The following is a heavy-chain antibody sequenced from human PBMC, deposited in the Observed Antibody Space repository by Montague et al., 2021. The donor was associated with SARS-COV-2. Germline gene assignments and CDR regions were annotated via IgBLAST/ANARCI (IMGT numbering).Heavy chain of an antibody. CDR3: VRGAAGAHFAMDV. D-gene: IGHD3-10*01. CDR2: LYRSGSV. Sequence: SETLSLTCIVSGGFIGGSYYWAWIRQPPGKGLEWLGSLYRSGSVYSNPSLQSRVSISVDKSKNHFSLRLTSATAAETAVYYCVRGAAGAHFAMDVWGQGTTVTVSS. V-gene: IGHV4-39*02. CDR1: GGFIGGSYY. J-gene: IGHJ6*02.